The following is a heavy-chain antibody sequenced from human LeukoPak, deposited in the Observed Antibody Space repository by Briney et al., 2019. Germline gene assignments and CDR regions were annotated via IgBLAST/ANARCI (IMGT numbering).Heavy chain of an antibody. CDR2: ISGGGEST. J-gene: IGHJ4*02. CDR1: GFTFSSYW. CDR3: AKGKYSSGGVPDY. Sequence: GGSLRLSCAASGFTFSSYWMHWVRQAPGKGLEWVSSISGGGESTYYADSVKGRFTVSRDNSKNTLYLQINSLRGEDTAVYYCAKGKYSSGGVPDYWGQGTLVTVSS. D-gene: IGHD6-19*01. V-gene: IGHV3-23*01.